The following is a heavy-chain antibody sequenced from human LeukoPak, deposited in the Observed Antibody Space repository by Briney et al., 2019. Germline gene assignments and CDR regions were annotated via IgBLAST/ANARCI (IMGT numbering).Heavy chain of an antibody. D-gene: IGHD3-22*01. CDR2: IHYSGST. J-gene: IGHJ4*02. V-gene: IGHV4-39*01. CDR3: ARLLHDSRGYYYFDY. CDR1: GGSISSSNYY. Sequence: SETLSLTCTVSGGSISSSNYYWGWIRQPPGKGLEWMGSIHYSGSTYNNPSLKSRVTMSVDTSKSQFSLKVGSVTAADTAVYYCARLLHDSRGYYYFDYWGQGTLVIVSS.